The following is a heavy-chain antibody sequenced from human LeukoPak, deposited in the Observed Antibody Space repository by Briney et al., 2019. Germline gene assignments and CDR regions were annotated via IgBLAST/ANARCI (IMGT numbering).Heavy chain of an antibody. CDR2: FDPEDGET. CDR3: ATVVVVARGMNWFDP. J-gene: IGHJ5*02. CDR1: GYTFTSYG. V-gene: IGHV1-24*01. Sequence: ASVKVSCKASGYTFTSYGISWVRQAPGQGLEWMGGFDPEDGETIYAQKFQGRVTMTEDTSTDTAYMELSSLRSEDTAVYYCATVVVVARGMNWFDPWGQGTLVTVSS. D-gene: IGHD2-15*01.